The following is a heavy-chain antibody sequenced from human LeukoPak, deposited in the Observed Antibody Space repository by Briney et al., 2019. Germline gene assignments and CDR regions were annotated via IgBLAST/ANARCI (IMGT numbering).Heavy chain of an antibody. CDR1: GYPFTSYG. J-gene: IGHJ4*02. V-gene: IGHV1-18*01. D-gene: IGHD2/OR15-2a*01. CDR2: IAAYNGAT. Sequence: GASVKVSCKASGYPFTSYGLTWVRQTPGQGLQWMGWIAAYNGATNYAQIFQGRISMTTDTSTNTGYMELRSRTSDDTAVYYCAREDSNSENFWGQGTLVTVSS. CDR3: AREDSNSENF.